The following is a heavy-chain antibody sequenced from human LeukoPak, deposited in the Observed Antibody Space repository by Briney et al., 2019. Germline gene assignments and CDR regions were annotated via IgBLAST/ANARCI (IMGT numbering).Heavy chain of an antibody. V-gene: IGHV1-18*01. CDR3: ARGGEGYYDILTGYYEVWFDP. CDR1: GYTFTSYG. D-gene: IGHD3-9*01. CDR2: ISAYNGNT. J-gene: IGHJ5*02. Sequence: ASVMVSCKASGYTFTSYGISWVRQAPGQGLEWMGWISAYNGNTNYAQKLQGRVTMTTDTSTSTAYMELRSLRSEDTAVYYCARGGEGYYDILTGYYEVWFDPWGQGTLVTVSS.